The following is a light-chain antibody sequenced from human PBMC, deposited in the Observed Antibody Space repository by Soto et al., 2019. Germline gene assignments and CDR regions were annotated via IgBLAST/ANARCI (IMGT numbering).Light chain of an antibody. J-gene: IGKJ1*01. CDR2: AAS. Sequence: AIKLTQSPSSLSASVGDRVTITCRASEAIRSALGWYQQKPGKVPKLLIYAASILQSGVPSRFSGSGSGTDFTLTISSLQPEDFATYYCLLDFRYFWAFGQGTKVDIK. V-gene: IGKV1-6*01. CDR3: LLDFRYFWA. CDR1: EAIRSA.